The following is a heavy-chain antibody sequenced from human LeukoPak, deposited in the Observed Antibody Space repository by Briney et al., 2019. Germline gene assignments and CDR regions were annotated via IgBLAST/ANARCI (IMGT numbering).Heavy chain of an antibody. D-gene: IGHD6-13*01. CDR3: AGLAAAKGGAFDI. CDR2: IYYSGST. J-gene: IGHJ3*02. V-gene: IGHV4-31*03. Sequence: SETLSLTCNVSGGSISSGGYYWSWIRQHPGKGLEWIGYIYYSGSTYYNPSLKSRVTISVDTSKNQFSLKLSSVTAADMAVYYCAGLAAAKGGAFDIWGQGTMVTVSS. CDR1: GGSISSGGYY.